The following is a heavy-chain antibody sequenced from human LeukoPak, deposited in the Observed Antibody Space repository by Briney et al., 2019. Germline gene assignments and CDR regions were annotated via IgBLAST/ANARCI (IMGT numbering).Heavy chain of an antibody. J-gene: IGHJ4*02. D-gene: IGHD3-22*01. CDR2: INPSGGST. CDR3: ARTRYYYDSSGDSTIDY. CDR1: GYTFTSHY. Sequence: ASVKVSCKASGYTFTSHYMHWVRQAPGQGLEWMGIINPSGGSTSYAQKFQGRVTMTRDMSTSTVYMELSSLRSEGTAVYYCARTRYYYDSSGDSTIDYWGQGTLVTVSS. V-gene: IGHV1-46*01.